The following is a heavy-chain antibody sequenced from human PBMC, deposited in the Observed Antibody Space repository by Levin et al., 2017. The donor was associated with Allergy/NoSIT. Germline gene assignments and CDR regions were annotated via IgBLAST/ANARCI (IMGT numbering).Heavy chain of an antibody. CDR1: GGSFSGYY. Sequence: SETLSLTCAVYGGSFSGYYWSWIRQPPGKGLEWIGEINHSGSTNYNPSLKSRVTISVDTSKNQFSLKLSSVTAADTAVYYCARGRTLVAATYRLGYWGQGTLVTVSS. CDR3: ARGRTLVAATYRLGY. J-gene: IGHJ4*02. D-gene: IGHD2-15*01. CDR2: INHSGST. V-gene: IGHV4-34*01.